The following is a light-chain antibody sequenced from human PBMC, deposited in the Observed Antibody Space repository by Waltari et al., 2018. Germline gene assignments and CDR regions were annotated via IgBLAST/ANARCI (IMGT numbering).Light chain of an antibody. Sequence: DIVMTQSPLSLPVTPGEPASISCRSSQSLLHSNGYNYLDWYLQKPVQSPQLLTYLGSNRASGVPDRFSGSGSGTDFTLKISRVEAEDVGVYYCMQALQTPTFGQGTKVEIK. CDR1: QSLLHSNGYNY. CDR2: LGS. V-gene: IGKV2-28*01. J-gene: IGKJ1*01. CDR3: MQALQTPT.